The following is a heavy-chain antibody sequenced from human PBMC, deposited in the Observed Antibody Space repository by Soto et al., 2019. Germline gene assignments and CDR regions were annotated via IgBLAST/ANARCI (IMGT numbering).Heavy chain of an antibody. J-gene: IGHJ6*02. CDR2: IYSGGST. CDR1: GFTVSSNY. CDR3: ARDRRHSSGYGMDV. D-gene: IGHD6-19*01. Sequence: GGSLRLSCAASGFTVSSNYMSWVRQAPGKGLEWVSVIYSGGSTYYADSVKGRFTISRHNSKNTLYLQMNSLRAEDTAVYYCARDRRHSSGYGMDVWGQGTTVTVSS. V-gene: IGHV3-53*04.